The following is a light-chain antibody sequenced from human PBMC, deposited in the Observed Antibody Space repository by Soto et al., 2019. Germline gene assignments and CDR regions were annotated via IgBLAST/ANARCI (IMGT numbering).Light chain of an antibody. CDR1: QGISSW. CDR3: QPFNSYA. CDR2: HAS. V-gene: IGKV1-5*02. Sequence: DLRIAQRPSTVYASVGDRVTIICRASQGISSWLAWYQQKPGTAPKLLIYHASTLESGVPSRFSGSGSGTEFTLTIGCLQRDHFATYYCQPFNSYAFGQRAVVDI. J-gene: IGKJ1*01.